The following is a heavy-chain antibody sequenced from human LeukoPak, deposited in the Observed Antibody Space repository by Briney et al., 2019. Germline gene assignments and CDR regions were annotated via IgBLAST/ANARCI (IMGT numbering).Heavy chain of an antibody. CDR2: INNDGSST. CDR3: ARPVTGTYAPIDS. CDR1: GFTFSDYW. V-gene: IGHV3-74*01. J-gene: IGHJ4*02. D-gene: IGHD6-19*01. Sequence: GGSLRLSCAASGFTFSDYWMHWVRQAPGKGLVYVSRINNDGSSTNHADSVKGRFTISRDNAKNMLYLQMNSLTVEDTAMYYCARPVTGTYAPIDSWGRGTLVTVSS.